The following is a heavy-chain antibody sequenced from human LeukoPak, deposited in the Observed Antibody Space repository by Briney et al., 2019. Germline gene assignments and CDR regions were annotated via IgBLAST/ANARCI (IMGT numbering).Heavy chain of an antibody. V-gene: IGHV5-51*01. Sequence: GESLKISCKGSGYSFTSYWIGWMRQMTGKGLEWMGMIYPGDSDTRYSPSFQGQVTISADKSISTAYLQWSSLKASDTAMYYCGRSIGYTSGWYDPWGQGTQVTVSS. CDR3: GRSIGYTSGWYDP. CDR1: GYSFTSYW. D-gene: IGHD6-19*01. J-gene: IGHJ5*02. CDR2: IYPGDSDT.